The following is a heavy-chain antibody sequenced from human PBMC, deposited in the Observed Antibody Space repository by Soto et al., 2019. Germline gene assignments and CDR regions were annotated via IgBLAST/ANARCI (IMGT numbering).Heavy chain of an antibody. V-gene: IGHV4-59*12. J-gene: IGHJ4*02. CDR2: IYYSGST. CDR1: GGSISSYY. CDR3: ARENYDSSRGN. Sequence: PSETLSLTCTVSGGSISSYYWSWLRQPPGKGLEWIGYIYYSGSTNYNPSVKGRFTISRDNAKNTLYLQMNSLRAEDTAVYYCARENYDSSRGNWGQGTLVTVSS. D-gene: IGHD3-22*01.